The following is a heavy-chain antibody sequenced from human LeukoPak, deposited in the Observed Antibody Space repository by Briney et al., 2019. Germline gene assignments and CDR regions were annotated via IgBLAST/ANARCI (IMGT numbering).Heavy chain of an antibody. Sequence: ESSETLSLTCAVYGGSFSGYHWSWIRQPPGKGLEWIGEINHSGSTNYNPSLKSRVTISVDTSKNQFSLKLSSVTAADTAVYYCARVYSSTSCFDFGGQGTTATVSS. V-gene: IGHV4-34*01. D-gene: IGHD2-2*01. J-gene: IGHJ6*02. CDR2: INHSGST. CDR3: ARVYSSTSCFDF. CDR1: GGSFSGYH.